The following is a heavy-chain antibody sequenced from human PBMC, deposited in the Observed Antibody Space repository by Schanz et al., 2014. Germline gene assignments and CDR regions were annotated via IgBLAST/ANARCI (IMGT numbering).Heavy chain of an antibody. V-gene: IGHV3-23*04. Sequence: EVHLVESGGGLIQPGGSLRLSCAASGFTFSGYSMNWVRQAPGKGLEWVSGFDAHDGRAYYADSAKGRFTISRDNSKSTLYVEMNSLRVEDTAVYYCAKTPREYCNYDNCPNWFDSWGQGTLVTASS. CDR1: GFTFSGYS. CDR2: FDAHDGRA. J-gene: IGHJ5*01. CDR3: AKTPREYCNYDNCPNWFDS. D-gene: IGHD2-15*01.